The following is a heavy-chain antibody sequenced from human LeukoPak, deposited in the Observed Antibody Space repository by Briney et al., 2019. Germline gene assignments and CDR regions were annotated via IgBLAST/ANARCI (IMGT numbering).Heavy chain of an antibody. Sequence: KPSETLSLTCAVYGGSFSGYYWSWIRQPPGKGLEWIGEINHSGSTNYNPSLKSRVTISVDTSKNQFSLKLSSVTAADTAVYYCARGTVAGSVFNLAKTKFDYWGQGTLVTVSS. CDR1: GGSFSGYY. CDR2: INHSGST. V-gene: IGHV4-34*01. J-gene: IGHJ4*02. D-gene: IGHD6-19*01. CDR3: ARGTVAGSVFNLAKTKFDY.